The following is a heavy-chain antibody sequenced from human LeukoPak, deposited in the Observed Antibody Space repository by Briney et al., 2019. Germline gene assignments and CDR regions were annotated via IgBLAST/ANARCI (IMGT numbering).Heavy chain of an antibody. Sequence: SVPVSCKASGGTFSSYAISWVRQAPGQGLEWMGRIIPIFGIANYAQKFQGRVTITADKSTSTAYMELSSLRSEDTAVYYCARDRDSSGGVFDYWGQGTLVTVSS. V-gene: IGHV1-69*04. CDR1: GGTFSSYA. J-gene: IGHJ4*02. CDR3: ARDRDSSGGVFDY. CDR2: IIPIFGIA. D-gene: IGHD3-22*01.